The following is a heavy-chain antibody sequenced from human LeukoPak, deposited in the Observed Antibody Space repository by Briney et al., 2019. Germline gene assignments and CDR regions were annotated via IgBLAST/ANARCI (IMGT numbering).Heavy chain of an antibody. Sequence: GGSLRLSCVASGIAFSNYAVSWVRQAPEKGLDWVSVISGSAHKIRYADSVKGRFTISRDNSENIVYLQMNNLRVEDTAVYYCAGRPTGYSSGYIHWGQGTLVTVSS. CDR1: GIAFSNYA. CDR3: AGRPTGYSSGYIH. CDR2: ISGSAHKI. V-gene: IGHV3-23*01. D-gene: IGHD5-18*01. J-gene: IGHJ4*02.